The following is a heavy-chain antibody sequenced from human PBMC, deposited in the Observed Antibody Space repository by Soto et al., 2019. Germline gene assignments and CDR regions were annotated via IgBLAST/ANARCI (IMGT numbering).Heavy chain of an antibody. CDR3: ARALGWDARLGEYYYYGMDV. D-gene: IGHD3-16*01. J-gene: IGHJ6*02. Sequence: PVGSLRLSCAASGFTFSDYYMSWIRQAPGKGLEWVSYISSSSSYTNYADSVKGRFTISRDNAKNSLYLQMNSLRAEDTAVYYCARALGWDARLGEYYYYGMDVWGQGTTVTVSS. V-gene: IGHV3-11*03. CDR2: ISSSSSYT. CDR1: GFTFSDYY.